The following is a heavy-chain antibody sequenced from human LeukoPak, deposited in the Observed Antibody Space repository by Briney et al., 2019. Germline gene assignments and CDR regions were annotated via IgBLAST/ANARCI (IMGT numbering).Heavy chain of an antibody. CDR2: IKSDGST. Sequence: GGSLRLSCAASGFTFSSDWMHWVRQAPGKGLVWVSRIKSDGSTNYADSVKARFTISRDNAKDTVSLQMNSLRAEDTGVYYCARAPSEIGGYYPEYFRHWGQGTLVTVSS. V-gene: IGHV3-74*01. J-gene: IGHJ1*01. CDR1: GFTFSSDW. CDR3: ARAPSEIGGYYPEYFRH. D-gene: IGHD3-22*01.